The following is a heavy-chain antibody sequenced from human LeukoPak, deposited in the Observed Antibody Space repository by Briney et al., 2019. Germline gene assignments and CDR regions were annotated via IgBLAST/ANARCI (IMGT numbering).Heavy chain of an antibody. Sequence: PGGSLRLSCAASGFTFSSYAMHWVRQAPGKGLEWVAVISYDGSNKYYADSVKGRFTISRDNSKNTLYLQMNSLRAEDTAVYYCAREKIVVVTAIALSGLDYGMDVWGQGTTVTVSS. J-gene: IGHJ6*02. D-gene: IGHD2-21*02. CDR3: AREKIVVVTAIALSGLDYGMDV. CDR1: GFTFSSYA. CDR2: ISYDGSNK. V-gene: IGHV3-30-3*01.